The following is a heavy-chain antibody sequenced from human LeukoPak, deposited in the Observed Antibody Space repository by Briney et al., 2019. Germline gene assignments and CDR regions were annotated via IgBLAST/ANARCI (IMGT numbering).Heavy chain of an antibody. CDR1: GFSLSTSGVG. J-gene: IGHJ5*02. V-gene: IGHV2-5*01. CDR2: IYWNDDK. Sequence: SGPTLVKPTQTLTLTCTFSGFSLSTSGVGVGWIRQPPGKALEWLALIYWNDDKRYSPSLKSRLTITKDTSKNQVVLTMTNMDPVDTATYYCAHRPYSGIPARYCSSTSCYTDWFDPWGQGTLVTVSS. D-gene: IGHD2-2*02. CDR3: AHRPYSGIPARYCSSTSCYTDWFDP.